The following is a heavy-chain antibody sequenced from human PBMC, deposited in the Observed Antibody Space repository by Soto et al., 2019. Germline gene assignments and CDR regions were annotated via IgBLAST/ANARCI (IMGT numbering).Heavy chain of an antibody. D-gene: IGHD2-21*02. CDR2: ISAYNGNT. Sequence: QVQLVQSGAEVKKPGASVKVSCKASGYTFTSYGISWVRQAPGQGLEWMGWISAYNGNTNYAQKLQGRVTMTTDTATSTAYMELRSLRSDDTAVYYCARVGRLRFPHAVVTAWYYFDYWGQGTLVTVSS. J-gene: IGHJ4*02. V-gene: IGHV1-18*01. CDR1: GYTFTSYG. CDR3: ARVGRLRFPHAVVTAWYYFDY.